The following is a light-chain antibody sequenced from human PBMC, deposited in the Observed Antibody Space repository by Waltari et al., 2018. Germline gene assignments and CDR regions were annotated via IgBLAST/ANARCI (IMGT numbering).Light chain of an antibody. CDR3: HQGYSWPFT. J-gene: IGKJ4*01. CDR1: QSISSH. CDR2: DAS. V-gene: IGKV3-11*01. Sequence: ETVLTQSPATLSLSPGERATLSCRASQSISSHLAWYQQKPGQPPRLIIYDASNRANDIPGRFRGSGSGTDFTLSISSLEPEDLAVYYCHQGYSWPFTFGGGTKVQIK.